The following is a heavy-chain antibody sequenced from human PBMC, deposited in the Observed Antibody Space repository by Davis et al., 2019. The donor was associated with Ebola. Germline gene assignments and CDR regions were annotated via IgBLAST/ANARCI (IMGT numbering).Heavy chain of an antibody. CDR1: GFTFSDYY. D-gene: IGHD2-2*01. CDR3: ARDSSTSFGDY. CDR2: ISSSGSTI. J-gene: IGHJ4*02. Sequence: GESLKISCAASGFTFSDYYMSWIRQAPGKGLEWVSYISSSGSTIYYADSVKGRFTISRGNSKNTLYLQMNSLRAEDTAVYYCARDSSTSFGDYWGQGTLVTVSS. V-gene: IGHV3-11*04.